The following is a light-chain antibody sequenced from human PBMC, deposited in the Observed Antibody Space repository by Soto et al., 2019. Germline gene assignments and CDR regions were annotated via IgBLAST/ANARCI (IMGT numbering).Light chain of an antibody. V-gene: IGKV1-5*01. Sequence: DIQMTQSPSTLSASIRDRVTISCRASQSIGNELAWYQQKPGKAPKVLIYDASNLESGVPSRFSGSGSGTEFTLTISRLQPDDFATYYCQQYNSGRTFGQGTKLEIK. CDR2: DAS. CDR3: QQYNSGRT. J-gene: IGKJ2*02. CDR1: QSIGNE.